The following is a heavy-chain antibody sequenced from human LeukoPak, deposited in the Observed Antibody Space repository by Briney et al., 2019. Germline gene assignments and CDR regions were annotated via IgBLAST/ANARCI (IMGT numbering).Heavy chain of an antibody. J-gene: IGHJ4*02. CDR2: IWSDGSHE. CDR3: ARCRGGSCSYYFDY. Sequence: GGSLRLSCAASGFTFTNYGMHWVRQAPGKGLEWVSVIWSDGSHEYYADSVKGRFTISRDNSKNTLYLQMNSLRAEDTAVYYCARCRGGSCSYYFDYWGQGTLVTVSS. CDR1: GFTFTNYG. V-gene: IGHV3-33*01. D-gene: IGHD2-15*01.